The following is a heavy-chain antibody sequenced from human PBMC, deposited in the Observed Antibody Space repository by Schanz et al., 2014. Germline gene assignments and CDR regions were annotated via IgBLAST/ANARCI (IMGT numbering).Heavy chain of an antibody. V-gene: IGHV1-8*01. CDR2: MNPNSGNP. D-gene: IGHD5-18*01. CDR3: TRGGSSYALSAFDI. Sequence: QVQLVQSGAEVKKPGASVKVSCTASGYTFTSYDINWVRQAPGQGLEWLGWMNPNSGNPGFAQKFRGRVTFTADKSTSTAYMELSSLRSDDTALYYCTRGGSSYALSAFDIWGQGTMVTVSS. CDR1: GYTFTSYD. J-gene: IGHJ3*02.